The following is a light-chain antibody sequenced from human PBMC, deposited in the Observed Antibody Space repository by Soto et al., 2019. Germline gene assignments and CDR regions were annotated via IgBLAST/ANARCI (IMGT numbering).Light chain of an antibody. CDR3: SSYTTSSTGV. J-gene: IGLJ3*02. Sequence: QSVLTQPASVSGSPGQSITISCIGTSSDVGYYNYVSWFQQHPGKVPKLMIYDVSNRPSGVSNRFSGSKSGNTASLTISGLQAEDEADYYCSSYTTSSTGVFGGGTKVTVL. CDR2: DVS. V-gene: IGLV2-14*01. CDR1: SSDVGYYNY.